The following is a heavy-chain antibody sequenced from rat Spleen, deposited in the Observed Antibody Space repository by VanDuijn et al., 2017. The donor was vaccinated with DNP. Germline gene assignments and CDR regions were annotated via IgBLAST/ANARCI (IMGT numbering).Heavy chain of an antibody. CDR2: MSSGGST. V-gene: IGHV2S12*01. CDR3: ASLRTHFFEY. CDR1: GFSLTRDG. Sequence: QVQLKESGPGLVQPSQTLSLTCTVSGFSLTRDGVTWVRQPPGKGLEWLAAMSSGGSTFYNSVFKSRLSISRDTSKSQVFLKMNSLQTEDIATYYCASLRTHFFEYWGQGVMVTVSS. J-gene: IGHJ2*01.